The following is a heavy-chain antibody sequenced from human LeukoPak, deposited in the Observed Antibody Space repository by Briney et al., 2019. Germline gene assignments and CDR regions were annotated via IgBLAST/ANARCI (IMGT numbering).Heavy chain of an antibody. CDR1: GDSISSYY. Sequence: SETLSLTCTVSGDSISSYYWSWIRQPPGKGLEWIGYIYYSGSTNYNPSLKSRVTISVDTSKNQFSLKLSSVTAADTAVYYCARAYGEQWPGWSQRTLVTVSS. CDR2: IYYSGST. CDR3: ARAYGEQWPG. D-gene: IGHD6-19*01. V-gene: IGHV4-59*01. J-gene: IGHJ4*02.